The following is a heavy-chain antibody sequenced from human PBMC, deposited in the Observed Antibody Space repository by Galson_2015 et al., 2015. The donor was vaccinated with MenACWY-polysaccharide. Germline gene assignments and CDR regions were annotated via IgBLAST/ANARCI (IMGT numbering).Heavy chain of an antibody. J-gene: IGHJ4*02. Sequence: QSGAEVKKPGESLKISCRGSGYRFTNYWVGWVRQMPGKGLDWIGIVYPGDSDTRYSPSSQGQVTISADKSISTAYLQWSSLKAWVTAMYYCARLLPEGGYDFFDYWGQGTLVTVSS. CDR3: ARLLPEGGYDFFDY. D-gene: IGHD5-12*01. CDR2: VYPGDSDT. V-gene: IGHV5-51*01. CDR1: GYRFTNYW.